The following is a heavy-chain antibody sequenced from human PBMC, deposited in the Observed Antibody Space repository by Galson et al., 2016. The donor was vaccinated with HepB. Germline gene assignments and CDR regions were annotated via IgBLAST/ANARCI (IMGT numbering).Heavy chain of an antibody. Sequence: SLRLSCAASGFTFRSYWMSWVRQAPGQGLERVASINEGGSYEYYLDSVEGRFTISRDNSKNSLFWQMNSLRAEDTAVYYCARDFIFAHDLWGPGTLVTVSS. CDR3: ARDFIFAHDL. V-gene: IGHV3-7*03. CDR2: INEGGSYE. D-gene: IGHD3-3*02. J-gene: IGHJ5*02. CDR1: GFTFRSYW.